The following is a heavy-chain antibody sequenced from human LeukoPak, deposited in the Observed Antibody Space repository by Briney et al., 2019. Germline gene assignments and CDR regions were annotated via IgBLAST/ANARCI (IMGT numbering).Heavy chain of an antibody. D-gene: IGHD3-16*01. Sequence: GGSLRLSCAASGFTVSSNYMSWVRQAPGKGLEWVSVIYSGGSTYYADSVKGRFTISRDDSKNTLYLQMNSLRAEDTAVYYCARDWGLLDYYGMDVWGKGTTVTVSS. J-gene: IGHJ6*04. V-gene: IGHV3-53*01. CDR1: GFTVSSNY. CDR3: ARDWGLLDYYGMDV. CDR2: IYSGGST.